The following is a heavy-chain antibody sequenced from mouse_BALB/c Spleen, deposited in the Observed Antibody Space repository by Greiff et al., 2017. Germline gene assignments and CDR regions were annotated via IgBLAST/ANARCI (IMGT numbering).Heavy chain of an antibody. CDR2: ISSGSSTI. CDR3: TREGGDYYGSSYDYAMDY. J-gene: IGHJ4*01. V-gene: IGHV5-17*02. D-gene: IGHD1-1*01. CDR1: GFTFSSFG. Sequence: EVHLVESGGGLVQPGGSRKLSCAASGFTFSSFGMHWVRQAPEKGLEWVAYISSGSSTIYYADTVKGRFTISRDNAKNTLYLQMSSLKSEDTAMYYCTREGGDYYGSSYDYAMDYWGQGTSVTVSS.